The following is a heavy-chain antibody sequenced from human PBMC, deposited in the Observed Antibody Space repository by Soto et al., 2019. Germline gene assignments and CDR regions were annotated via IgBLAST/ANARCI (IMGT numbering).Heavy chain of an antibody. CDR3: AKSRCWYFFNY. D-gene: IGHD3-10*02. Sequence: SETLSLTCTVSRGSISNSYWSWIRQPPGKGLEWIGYLYYSGRTSYNPSLKSRVTISVDTSKNQFSLNLSSVTAADTAVYYCAKSRCWYFFNYGPRGPRVTVPS. V-gene: IGHV4-59*08. J-gene: IGHJ4*02. CDR2: LYYSGRT. CDR1: RGSISNSY.